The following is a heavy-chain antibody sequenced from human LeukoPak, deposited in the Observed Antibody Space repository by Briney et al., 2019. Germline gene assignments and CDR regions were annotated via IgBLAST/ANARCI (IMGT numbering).Heavy chain of an antibody. CDR2: IYPSGST. D-gene: IGHD5-24*01. CDR1: GGSISGYY. J-gene: IGHJ3*02. V-gene: IGHV4-4*07. CDR3: ARDRCAMCAFDI. Sequence: SETLSLTCTVSGGSISGYYWSWIRQPAGKGLEWIGRIYPSGSTNYDPSLTSRVTMSVDTSKNQFSLKLNSVTAAHTAVYYCARDRCAMCAFDIRGQGTMVTVSS.